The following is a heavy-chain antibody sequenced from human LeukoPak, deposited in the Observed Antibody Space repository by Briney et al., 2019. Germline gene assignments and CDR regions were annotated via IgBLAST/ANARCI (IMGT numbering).Heavy chain of an antibody. J-gene: IGHJ6*04. D-gene: IGHD1-14*01. V-gene: IGHV3-33*03. Sequence: PGGSLRLSCAASGFTFSSYGMHWVRQAPGKGLEWVAVIWYDGSNKYYADSVKGRFTISRDNARNTVSLQMNSLTIEDTAVYYCVVVVEPPDSDGFDVWGKGTTVTVSS. CDR3: VVVVEPPDSDGFDV. CDR2: IWYDGSNK. CDR1: GFTFSSYG.